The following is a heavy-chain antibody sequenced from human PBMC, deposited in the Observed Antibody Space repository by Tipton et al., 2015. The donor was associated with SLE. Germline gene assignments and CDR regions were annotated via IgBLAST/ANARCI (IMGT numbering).Heavy chain of an antibody. Sequence: SLRLSCAASGFTVGSNHMSWVRQAPGKGLEWVSVIYSGGSTYHADSVKGRFTISRHNSKNTLYLQMNSLRAEDTAVYYCARGASFAGNVDYWGQGALVTVSS. V-gene: IGHV3-53*04. D-gene: IGHD1-1*01. CDR2: IYSGGST. J-gene: IGHJ4*02. CDR3: ARGASFAGNVDY. CDR1: GFTVGSNH.